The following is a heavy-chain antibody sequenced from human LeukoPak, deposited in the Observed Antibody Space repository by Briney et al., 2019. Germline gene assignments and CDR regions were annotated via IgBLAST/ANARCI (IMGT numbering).Heavy chain of an antibody. CDR1: GGSIRSSYYY. CDR3: ARYSSTTQFDY. CDR2: IYDSGST. V-gene: IGHV4-39*01. Sequence: PSETLSLTCTVSGGSIRSSYYYWGWIRQPPGKGLEWIGSIYDSGSTYYNPSLKSRVTISVDTSKNQFSLKLNSVTAADTAVYYCARYSSTTQFDYWGQGTLVTVSS. D-gene: IGHD6-13*01. J-gene: IGHJ4*02.